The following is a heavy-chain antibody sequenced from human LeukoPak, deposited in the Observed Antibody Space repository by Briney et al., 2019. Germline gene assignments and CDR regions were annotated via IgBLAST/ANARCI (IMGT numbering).Heavy chain of an antibody. CDR3: AREARIAARRPGAFDI. CDR2: ISSSSSYI. V-gene: IGHV3-21*01. J-gene: IGHJ3*02. D-gene: IGHD6-6*01. CDR1: GFTFSSYS. Sequence: GGSLRLSCAASGFTFSSYSMNWVRQAPGKGLEWVSSISSSSSYIYYADSVKGRFTISRDNAKNSLYLQMNSLRAEDTAVYYCAREARIAARRPGAFDIWGQGTMVTVSS.